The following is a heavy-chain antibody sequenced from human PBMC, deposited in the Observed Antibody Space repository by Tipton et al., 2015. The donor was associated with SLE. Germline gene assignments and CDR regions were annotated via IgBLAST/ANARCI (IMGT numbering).Heavy chain of an antibody. CDR3: ARNYDVWSGSRDY. CDR2: ISSSSSYI. J-gene: IGHJ4*02. D-gene: IGHD3-3*01. V-gene: IGHV3-21*01. Sequence: GSLRLSCAASGFTFRNYNMNWVRQAPGKGLEWVSFISSSSSYIYYADSVKGRFTISRDNAKNSLYLRMNSLRAEDTAVYYCARNYDVWSGSRDYWGQGTLVTVSS. CDR1: GFTFRNYN.